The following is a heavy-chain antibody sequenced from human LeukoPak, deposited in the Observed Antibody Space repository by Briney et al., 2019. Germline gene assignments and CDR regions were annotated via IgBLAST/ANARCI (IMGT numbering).Heavy chain of an antibody. Sequence: PSETLSLTCTVSGDSISSGDHYWSWIRQPPGQGLEWIGYIYYRGSTYYNPSLKSRVTVSVDTSKNQFSLKLSSVTAADTGVYYCARGVVTRRDGLDYWGQGTLATVSA. CDR2: IYYRGST. D-gene: IGHD3-3*01. V-gene: IGHV4-30-4*01. CDR3: ARGVVTRRDGLDY. CDR1: GDSISSGDHY. J-gene: IGHJ4*02.